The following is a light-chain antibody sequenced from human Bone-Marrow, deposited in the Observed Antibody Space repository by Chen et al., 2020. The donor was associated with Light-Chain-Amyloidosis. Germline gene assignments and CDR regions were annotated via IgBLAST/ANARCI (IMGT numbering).Light chain of an antibody. Sequence: QSALTQPASVSGSPGQSITISCTGTSSDVGGDNHVSWYQQHPDKAPKLMIYEVTNRPSWVPYRFSSSKSDNTASLTISGLQTEDEADYFCSSYTITNTLVFGSGTRVTVL. J-gene: IGLJ1*01. CDR3: SSYTITNTLV. CDR1: SSDVGGDNH. CDR2: EVT. V-gene: IGLV2-14*01.